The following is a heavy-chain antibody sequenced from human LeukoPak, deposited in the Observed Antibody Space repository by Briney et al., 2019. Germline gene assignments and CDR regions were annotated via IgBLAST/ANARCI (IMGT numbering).Heavy chain of an antibody. Sequence: ASVKVSCKASGYTFTGYYMHWVRQAPGQGLEWMGRINPNSGGTNYAQKFQGRVTMTRDTSISTAYMELSRLRSDDTAVYYCARDLKAAAGTVYWGQGTLVTVSS. CDR1: GYTFTGYY. CDR3: ARDLKAAAGTVY. CDR2: INPNSGGT. D-gene: IGHD6-13*01. J-gene: IGHJ4*02. V-gene: IGHV1-2*06.